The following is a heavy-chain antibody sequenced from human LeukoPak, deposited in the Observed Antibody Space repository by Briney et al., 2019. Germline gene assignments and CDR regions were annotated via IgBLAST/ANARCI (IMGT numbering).Heavy chain of an antibody. V-gene: IGHV1-46*01. D-gene: IGHD1-26*01. CDR1: GYTFTSYY. Sequence: ASVKVSCKASGYTFTSYYMHWVRQAPGQGLEWMGIINPSGGSTSYAQKFQGRVTMTRDTSTSTVYMELSSLRSEDTAVYCCACIVGATDYYYYGMDVWGQGTTVTVSS. J-gene: IGHJ6*02. CDR3: ACIVGATDYYYYGMDV. CDR2: INPSGGST.